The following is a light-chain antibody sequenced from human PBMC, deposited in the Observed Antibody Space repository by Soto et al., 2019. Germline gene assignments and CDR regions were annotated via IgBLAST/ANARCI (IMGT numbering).Light chain of an antibody. CDR2: DTS. CDR3: LLSFNGPFV. V-gene: IGLV7-46*01. CDR1: TGAVTSGHY. J-gene: IGLJ1*01. Sequence: QAVVTQEPSLTVSPGGTVTLTCGSSTGAVTSGHYLYWFQQKPGQAPRTLIYDTSNRHSWTPARFSGSLLGGKAALTLSGAQPEDEAEYYCLLSFNGPFVFGAGTKVNVL.